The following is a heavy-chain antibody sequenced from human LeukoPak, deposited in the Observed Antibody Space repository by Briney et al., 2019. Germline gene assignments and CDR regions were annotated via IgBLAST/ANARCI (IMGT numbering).Heavy chain of an antibody. CDR2: TNVDNKNT. V-gene: IGHV1-3*01. CDR1: GYIFTDYA. D-gene: IGHD3-16*01. J-gene: IGHJ4*02. CDR3: ARGDDYVWGSLSYFDN. Sequence: ASVKVSCKASGYIFTDYALHWVRQAPGQRPEWMGWTNVDNKNTEYSQKFQGRVTLSGDTSATTAYMELSSLRPEDTAVYYCARGDDYVWGSLSYFDNWGQGTLVTVSS.